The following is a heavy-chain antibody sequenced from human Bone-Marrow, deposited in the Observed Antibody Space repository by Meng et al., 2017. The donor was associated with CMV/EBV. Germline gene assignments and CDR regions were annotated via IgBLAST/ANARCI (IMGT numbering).Heavy chain of an antibody. CDR1: GYTFTGYY. CDR3: ARDGSYYDILTGYLYYFDY. Sequence: ASVKVSCKASGYTFTGYYMHWVRQAPGQGLEWMGWINPNSGGTNYAQKFQGRVTMTRDTSISTAYMELSRLRTDDTAVYYCARDGSYYDILTGYLYYFDYWGQGPLVTFYS. V-gene: IGHV1-2*02. CDR2: INPNSGGT. J-gene: IGHJ4*02. D-gene: IGHD3-9*01.